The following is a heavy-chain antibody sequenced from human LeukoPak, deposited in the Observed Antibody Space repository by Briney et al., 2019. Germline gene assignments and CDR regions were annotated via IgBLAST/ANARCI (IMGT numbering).Heavy chain of an antibody. CDR2: ISGSGGST. V-gene: IGHV3-23*01. CDR3: ARPREYRSSWYEFDY. J-gene: IGHJ4*02. D-gene: IGHD6-13*01. CDR1: GFAFSSYA. Sequence: GGSLRLSCAASGFAFSSYAMSWVRQAPGKGLEWVSAISGSGGSTYYADSVKGRFTISRDNSKNTLYLQMNSLRAEDTAVYYCARPREYRSSWYEFDYWGQGTLVTVSS.